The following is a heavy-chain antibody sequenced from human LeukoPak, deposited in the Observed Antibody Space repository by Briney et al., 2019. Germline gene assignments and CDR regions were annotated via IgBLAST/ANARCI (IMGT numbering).Heavy chain of an antibody. CDR2: IIPILGIA. Sequence: GASVKVSCKASGGTFSSYAISWVRQAPGQGLEWMGRIIPILGIANYAQKFQGSVTITADTSTSTVYMELSSLRSEETAVYYCARDQGLTAPPPYGLDVWGQGTTVIVSS. D-gene: IGHD5-18*01. J-gene: IGHJ6*02. CDR3: ARDQGLTAPPPYGLDV. CDR1: GGTFSSYA. V-gene: IGHV1-69*04.